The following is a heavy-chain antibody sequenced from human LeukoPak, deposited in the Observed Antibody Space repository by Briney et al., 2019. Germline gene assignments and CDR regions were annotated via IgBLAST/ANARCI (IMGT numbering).Heavy chain of an antibody. J-gene: IGHJ2*01. D-gene: IGHD3-22*01. CDR1: GGSISSYY. Sequence: PSETLSLTCTVSGGSISSYYWSWIRQPPGKGLEWIGYIYYSGSTNYNPSLKSRVTISVDTSKNQFSLKLSSVTAADTAVYYCARRDYDSSGYYWYFDLWGRGTLVTVSS. V-gene: IGHV4-59*01. CDR3: ARRDYDSSGYYWYFDL. CDR2: IYYSGST.